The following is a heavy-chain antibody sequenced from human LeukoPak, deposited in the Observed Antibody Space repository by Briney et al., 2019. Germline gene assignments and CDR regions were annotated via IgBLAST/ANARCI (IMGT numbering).Heavy chain of an antibody. CDR2: IYTSGST. D-gene: IGHD3-3*01. V-gene: IGHV4-4*07. J-gene: IGHJ2*01. Sequence: SETLSLTCTASGGSISSYYWSWIRQPAGKGLGWIGRIYTSGSTNYNPSLKSRVTMSVDTSKNQFSLKLSSVTAADTAVYYCARDNWANDFWSGYYPGNWYFDLWGRGTLVTVSS. CDR3: ARDNWANDFWSGYYPGNWYFDL. CDR1: GGSISSYY.